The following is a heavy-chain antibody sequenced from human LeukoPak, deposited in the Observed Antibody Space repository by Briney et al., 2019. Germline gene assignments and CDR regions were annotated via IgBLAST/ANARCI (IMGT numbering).Heavy chain of an antibody. CDR3: ARGFLRRWFDP. CDR1: GGSFSGYY. V-gene: IGHV4-34*01. CDR2: INHSGST. Sequence: SETLSLTCAVYGGSFSGYYWSWIRQPPGKGLEWIGEINHSGSTNYNPSLKSRVTISVDTSKNQFSLKLSSVTAADTAVYYCARGFLRRWFDPWGQGTLVTVSP. J-gene: IGHJ5*02. D-gene: IGHD2/OR15-2a*01.